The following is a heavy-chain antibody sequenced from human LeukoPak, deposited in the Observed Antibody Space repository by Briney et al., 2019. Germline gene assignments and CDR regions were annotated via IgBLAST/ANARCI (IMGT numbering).Heavy chain of an antibody. J-gene: IGHJ6*04. V-gene: IGHV3-21*01. CDR3: ATLVATDLYGMDV. CDR2: ISSSSSYI. CDR1: GFTFSSYS. D-gene: IGHD5-12*01. Sequence: GGSLRLSSAASGFTFSSYSMNWVRQAPGKGLEWVSSISSSSSYIYYADSVKGRFTISRDNAKNSLYLQMNSLRAEDTAVYYCATLVATDLYGMDVWGKGTTVTVSS.